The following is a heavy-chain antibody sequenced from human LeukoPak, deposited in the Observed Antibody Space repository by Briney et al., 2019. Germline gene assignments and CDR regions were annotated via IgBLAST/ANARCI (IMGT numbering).Heavy chain of an antibody. CDR1: GFTFSSYE. V-gene: IGHV3-48*03. CDR2: ISSSGSTI. J-gene: IGHJ4*02. CDR3: ATTLHTSSSFDY. D-gene: IGHD6-19*01. Sequence: PGGSLRLSCAASGFTFSSYEMKWVRQAPGKGLEWVSYISSSGSTIYYADSVKGRFTISRDNAKNSLYLQMNTLRAEDTAVYYCATTLHTSSSFDYWGQGTLVTVSS.